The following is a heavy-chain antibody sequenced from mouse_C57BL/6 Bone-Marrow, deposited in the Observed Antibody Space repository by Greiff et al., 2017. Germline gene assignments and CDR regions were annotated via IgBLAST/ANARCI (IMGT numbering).Heavy chain of an antibody. Sequence: VQLQQSGPELVKPGASVKISCKASGYAFSSSWMNWVKQRPGKGLEWIGRIYPGDGDTNYNGKFKGKATLTADKSSSTAYMQLSSLTSEDSAVYFCARSTGYWYFDVWGTGTTVTVSS. CDR2: IYPGDGDT. V-gene: IGHV1-82*01. CDR1: GYAFSSSW. J-gene: IGHJ1*03. D-gene: IGHD4-1*02. CDR3: ARSTGYWYFDV.